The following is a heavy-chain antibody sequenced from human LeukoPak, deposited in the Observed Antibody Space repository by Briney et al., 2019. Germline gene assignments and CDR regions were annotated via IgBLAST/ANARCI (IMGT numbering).Heavy chain of an antibody. CDR3: AKDWAPYYYDSSGYYHY. J-gene: IGHJ4*02. CDR2: ISGSGGST. CDR1: GFTFSSYA. Sequence: GGSLRLSCPAPGFTFSSYAMSWVRQAPGKGLEWVSAISGSGGSTYYADSVKGRFTISRDNSKNTLYLQMNSLRAEDTAVYYCAKDWAPYYYDSSGYYHYWGQGTLVTVSS. D-gene: IGHD3-22*01. V-gene: IGHV3-23*01.